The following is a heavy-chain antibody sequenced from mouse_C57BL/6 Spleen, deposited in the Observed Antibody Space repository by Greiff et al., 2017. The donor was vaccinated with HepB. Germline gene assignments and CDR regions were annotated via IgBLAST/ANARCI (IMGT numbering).Heavy chain of an antibody. J-gene: IGHJ4*01. V-gene: IGHV5-17*01. D-gene: IGHD2-4*01. CDR3: ARMGLRRGAMDY. CDR1: GFTFSDYG. CDR2: ISSGSSTI. Sequence: EVKLVESGGGLVKPGGSLKLSCAASGFTFSDYGMHWVRQAPEKGLEWVAYISSGSSTIYYADTVKGRFTISRDNAKNTLFLQMTSLRSEDTAMYYCARMGLRRGAMDYWGKGTSVTVSS.